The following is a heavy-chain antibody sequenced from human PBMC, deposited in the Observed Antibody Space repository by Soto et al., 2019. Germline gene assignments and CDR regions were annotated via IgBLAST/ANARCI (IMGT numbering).Heavy chain of an antibody. J-gene: IGHJ4*02. CDR2: INPASGST. Sequence: QVQLVQSGAEVKKPGASVKLSCRTSGYTFTHYYIHWVRQAPGQGLEWLGIINPASGSTNYAQDFQGRVTLTMDTSTTTVYMDLSGLRAEDTAIFYCARDLAAGDHWCQGTLVTVSS. V-gene: IGHV1-46*01. CDR3: ARDLAAGDH. D-gene: IGHD6-13*01. CDR1: GYTFTHYY.